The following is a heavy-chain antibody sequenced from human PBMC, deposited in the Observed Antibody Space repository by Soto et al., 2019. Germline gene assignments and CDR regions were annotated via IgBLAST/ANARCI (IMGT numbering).Heavy chain of an antibody. CDR3: AKAAAYHGSASYFPFDD. Sequence: EVQLLESGGGLVQPGGSLRLSCAASGFSFSSYAMSWVRQAPGKGLEWVSSISGSGANTYYVDSVKGRFTVSSDNSKNTLYLQMSSLRGEDTAVYKCAKAAAYHGSASYFPFDDWGLGTRVTVSS. CDR2: ISGSGANT. J-gene: IGHJ4*02. D-gene: IGHD3-10*01. CDR1: GFSFSSYA. V-gene: IGHV3-23*01.